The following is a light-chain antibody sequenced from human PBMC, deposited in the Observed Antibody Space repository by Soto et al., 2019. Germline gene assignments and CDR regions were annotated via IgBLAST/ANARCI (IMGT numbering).Light chain of an antibody. V-gene: IGKV1-39*01. J-gene: IGKJ4*01. CDR3: QQTYSGPLT. CDR1: QSISSY. Sequence: DIQMTQSPSTLSGSVGDRVTITCRASQSISSYLNWYQQKPGKAPKLLIYAASSLQSGVPSRFSGIGSGTDFTLSISSLQPEDFATYYCQQTYSGPLTFGGGTKVDIK. CDR2: AAS.